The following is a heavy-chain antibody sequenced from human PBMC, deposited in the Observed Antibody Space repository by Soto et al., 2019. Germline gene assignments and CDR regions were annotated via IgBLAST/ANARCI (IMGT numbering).Heavy chain of an antibody. CDR3: AREVHMGGSYREYYYYYGIDV. CDR2: ISSSSSYI. CDR1: GFTFSSYS. Sequence: EVQLVESGGGLVKPGGSLRLSCAASGFTFSSYSMNWVRQAPGKGLEWVSSISSSSSYIYYADSVKGRFTISRDNAKNSLYLQMNSLRAEDTAVYYCAREVHMGGSYREYYYYYGIDVWGQGTTVTVSS. J-gene: IGHJ6*02. D-gene: IGHD1-26*01. V-gene: IGHV3-21*01.